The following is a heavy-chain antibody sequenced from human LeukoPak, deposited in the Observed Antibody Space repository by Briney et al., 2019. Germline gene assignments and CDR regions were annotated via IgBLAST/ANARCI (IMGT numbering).Heavy chain of an antibody. CDR3: ARDRTTRGSWYGYYFDY. CDR1: GYSISSGYY. CDR2: IYHSGST. J-gene: IGHJ4*02. V-gene: IGHV4-38-2*02. Sequence: SETLSLTCAVSGYSISSGYYWGWIRQPPGKGLEWIGSIYHSGSTYYNPSLKSRVTISVDTSKNQFSLKLSSVTAADTAVYYCARDRTTRGSWYGYYFDYWGQGTLVTVSS. D-gene: IGHD6-13*01.